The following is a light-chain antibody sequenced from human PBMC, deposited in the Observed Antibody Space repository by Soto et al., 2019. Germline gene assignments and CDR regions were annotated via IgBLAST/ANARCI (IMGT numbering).Light chain of an antibody. Sequence: DIQMTQSPSSLSASVGDRVTITCQASQDISNYLNWYQQKPGKAPKLLIYDASNLETGVPSRFSGSGSGTDFTFTISSLQPEDIATYYCQQYDNFPSVTFGPGTKVDIK. V-gene: IGKV1-33*01. CDR2: DAS. CDR1: QDISNY. J-gene: IGKJ3*01. CDR3: QQYDNFPSVT.